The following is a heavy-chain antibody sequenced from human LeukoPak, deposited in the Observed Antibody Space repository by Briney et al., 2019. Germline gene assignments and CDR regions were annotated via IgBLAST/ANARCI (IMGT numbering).Heavy chain of an antibody. CDR1: GYTFTGYY. D-gene: IGHD3-22*01. Sequence: ASVKVSCKASGYTFTGYYMHWVRQAPGQGLEWMGWINTNSGNPTYAQGFTGRFVFSLDTSISTAYLQISSLKAEDTAVYYCARDLLSSSWSGVFDYWGQGTLVTVSS. CDR3: ARDLLSSSWSGVFDY. CDR2: INTNSGNP. V-gene: IGHV7-4-1*02. J-gene: IGHJ4*02.